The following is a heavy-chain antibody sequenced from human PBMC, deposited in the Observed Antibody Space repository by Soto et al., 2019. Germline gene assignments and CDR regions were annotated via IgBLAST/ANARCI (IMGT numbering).Heavy chain of an antibody. CDR1: GFTFSSYA. CDR3: AKEIHDYDILTGYPACFDY. V-gene: IGHV3-23*01. J-gene: IGHJ4*02. Sequence: GGSLRLSCAASGFTFSSYAMSWLRQAPGKGLEWVSAISGSGGSTYYADSVKGRFTISRDSSKNTLYLQMNSLRAEDTAVYYCAKEIHDYDILTGYPACFDYWGQGTLVTVSS. CDR2: ISGSGGST. D-gene: IGHD3-9*01.